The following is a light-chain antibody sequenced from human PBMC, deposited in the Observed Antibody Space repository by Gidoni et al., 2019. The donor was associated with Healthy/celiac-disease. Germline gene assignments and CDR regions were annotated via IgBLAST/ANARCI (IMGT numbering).Light chain of an antibody. V-gene: IGKV1-39*01. J-gene: IGKJ1*01. CDR3: QQSYSTPRT. CDR1: QSISSY. CDR2: AGS. Sequence: ITCRASQSISSYLNWYQQKPGKAPKLLIYAGSSLQSGVPSRFSGSGSGTDFTLTISSLQPADFATYYCQQSYSTPRTFGQGTKVEIK.